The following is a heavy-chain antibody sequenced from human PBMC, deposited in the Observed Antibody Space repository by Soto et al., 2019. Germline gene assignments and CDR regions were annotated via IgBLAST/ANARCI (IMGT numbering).Heavy chain of an antibody. V-gene: IGHV3-7*01. CDR2: IKQDGSEK. J-gene: IGHJ5*02. CDR3: ARDRFGVGATFDP. Sequence: GGSLRLSCAASGFTFSSYWMSWVRQAPGKGLEWVANIKQDGSEKYYVDSVKGRFTISRDNAKNSLYLQMNSLRAEDTAGYYCARDRFGVGATFDPWGQGTLVTVSS. CDR1: GFTFSSYW. D-gene: IGHD3-3*01.